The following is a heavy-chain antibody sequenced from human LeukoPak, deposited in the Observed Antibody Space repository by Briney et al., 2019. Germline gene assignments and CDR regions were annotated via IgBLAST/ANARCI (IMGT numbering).Heavy chain of an antibody. V-gene: IGHV3-30*18. D-gene: IGHD5-18*01. CDR1: GFTFGSYG. CDR2: ISYDGSKE. Sequence: SXAASGFTFGSYGMHWVRQAPGKGLEWVALISYDGSKEYYGDSVKGRFTISRDNSKNTLYLQMNSLRAEDTAVYYCAKDQGYTYGHSFDYWGQGTLVTVSS. CDR3: AKDQGYTYGHSFDY. J-gene: IGHJ4*02.